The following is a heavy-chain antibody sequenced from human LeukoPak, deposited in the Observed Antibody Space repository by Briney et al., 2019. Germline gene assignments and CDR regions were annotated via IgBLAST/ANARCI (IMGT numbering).Heavy chain of an antibody. CDR3: ARGVEPLAANTLAY. D-gene: IGHD1-14*01. CDR1: GFTVITND. CDR2: LYSDSNT. J-gene: IGHJ4*02. Sequence: GGSLRLSCAASGFTVITNDMTWVRQAPGKGLEWVSVLYSDSNTKYADSVQGRFTTSRDNSKNTLYLEMNSLSPDDTAVYYCARGVEPLAANTLAYWGQGTLVTVSS. V-gene: IGHV3-53*01.